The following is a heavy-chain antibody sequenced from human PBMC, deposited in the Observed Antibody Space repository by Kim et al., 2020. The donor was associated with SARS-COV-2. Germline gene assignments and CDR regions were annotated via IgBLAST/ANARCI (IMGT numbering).Heavy chain of an antibody. J-gene: IGHJ4*02. CDR1: GYTFTSYA. Sequence: ASVKVSCKASGYTFTSYAMHWVRQAPGQRLEWMGWINAGNGNTKYSQKFQGRVTITRDTSASTAYMELSSLRSEDTAVYYCARAITMVRESLGYWGQGTLVTVSS. D-gene: IGHD3-10*01. CDR3: ARAITMVRESLGY. V-gene: IGHV1-3*01. CDR2: INAGNGNT.